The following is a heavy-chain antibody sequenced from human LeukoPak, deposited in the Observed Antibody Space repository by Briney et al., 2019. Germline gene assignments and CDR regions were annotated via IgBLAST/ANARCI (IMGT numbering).Heavy chain of an antibody. V-gene: IGHV1-46*01. D-gene: IGHD6-13*01. CDR1: GYTFTSYY. CDR3: ARTPLYSSSWYSPFDS. CDR2: INPSGGST. Sequence: ASVKVSCKASGYTFTSYYMHWGRQAPGQGREWMGIINPSGGSTSYAQKVQGRVTMTMDMSTSTGYMELSSLRSADTAVYYCARTPLYSSSWYSPFDSWGQGTLVTVSS. J-gene: IGHJ4*02.